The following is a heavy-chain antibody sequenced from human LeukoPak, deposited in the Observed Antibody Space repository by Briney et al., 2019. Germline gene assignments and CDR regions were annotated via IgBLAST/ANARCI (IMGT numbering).Heavy chain of an antibody. CDR3: ARVQYEDWFDP. CDR1: GFTFTNNW. CDR2: IKQDGSEK. V-gene: IGHV3-7*01. Sequence: GGSLRLSCVASGFTFTNNWMTWVRQAPGKGLEWVANIKQDGSEKNYVDSVKGRFTISRDNAKNSLYLQMNSLRAEDTAVYYCARVQYEDWFDPWGQGTLVTVSS. J-gene: IGHJ5*02. D-gene: IGHD2/OR15-2a*01.